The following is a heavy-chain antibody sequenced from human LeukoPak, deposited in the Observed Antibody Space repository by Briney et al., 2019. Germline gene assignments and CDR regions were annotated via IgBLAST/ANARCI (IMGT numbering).Heavy chain of an antibody. V-gene: IGHV1-8*03. CDR1: GYTFTSYD. CDR3: ARSSHCSGGSCYFVDY. CDR2: MNPNSGNT. Sequence: ASVKVSCKASGYTFTSYDINWVRQATGQGLEWMGWMNPNSGNTGYAQKFQGRVPITRNTSISTAYMELSSLRSEDTAVYYCARSSHCSGGSCYFVDYWGQGTLVTVSS. D-gene: IGHD2-15*01. J-gene: IGHJ4*02.